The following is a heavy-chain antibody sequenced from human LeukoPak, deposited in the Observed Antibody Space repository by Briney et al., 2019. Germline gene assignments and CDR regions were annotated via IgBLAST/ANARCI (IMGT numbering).Heavy chain of an antibody. V-gene: IGHV3-30-3*01. D-gene: IGHD3-10*01. J-gene: IGHJ4*02. Sequence: PGGSLRLSCAASGFTFSSYAMHWVRQAPGKGLEWVAVISYDGSNKYYADSVKGRFTISRDNSKNTLYLQVNSLRAEDTAVYYCASAPLRFGDPYFDYWGQGTLVTVSS. CDR2: ISYDGSNK. CDR1: GFTFSSYA. CDR3: ASAPLRFGDPYFDY.